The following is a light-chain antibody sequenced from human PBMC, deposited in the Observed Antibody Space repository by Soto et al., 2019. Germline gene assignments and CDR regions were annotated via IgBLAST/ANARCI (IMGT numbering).Light chain of an antibody. Sequence: QSLLTQPASVSGSPGQSITSSCTGTSSDVGGYKFVSWYQQHPGKAPKLMIYGVSNRPSGVSSRFSGSKSGNTASLTISGLQAEDEADYYCGSYTGSIYVFGPGTKVTVL. CDR1: SSDVGGYKF. CDR2: GVS. CDR3: GSYTGSIYV. J-gene: IGLJ1*01. V-gene: IGLV2-14*01.